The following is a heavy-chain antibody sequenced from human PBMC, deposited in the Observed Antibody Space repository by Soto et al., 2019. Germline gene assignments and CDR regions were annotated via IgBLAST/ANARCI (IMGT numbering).Heavy chain of an antibody. CDR2: ISGIGGST. Sequence: VQLVESGGGLVQPGGSLRLSCAASGFTFSSYAMHWVRQAPGKGLEYVSAISGIGGSTYYANSVKGRFTISRDNSKNTLYLQMGRLRPEDMAVYYCARRGYGLYFDYWGQGTLVTVSS. V-gene: IGHV3-64*01. J-gene: IGHJ4*02. CDR3: ARRGYGLYFDY. CDR1: GFTFSSYA. D-gene: IGHD3-10*01.